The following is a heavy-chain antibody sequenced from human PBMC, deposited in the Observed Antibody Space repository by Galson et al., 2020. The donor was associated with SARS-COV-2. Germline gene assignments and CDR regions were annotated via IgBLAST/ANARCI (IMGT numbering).Heavy chain of an antibody. J-gene: IGHJ4*02. CDR1: GFTFSSCW. Sequence: TGGSLRLSCVASGFTFSSCWMHWVRQAPGKGLVWVSRINSDGSSTSYADSVKGRFTISRDNAKNTLYLQMNSLRAEDTAVYYCARVGTRSGWKYYFDYWGQGTLVTVSS. CDR3: ARVGTRSGWKYYFDY. CDR2: INSDGSST. D-gene: IGHD6-19*01. V-gene: IGHV3-74*01.